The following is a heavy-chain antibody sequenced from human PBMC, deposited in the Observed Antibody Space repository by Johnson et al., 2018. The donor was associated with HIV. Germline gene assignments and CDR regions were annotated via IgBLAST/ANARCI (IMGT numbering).Heavy chain of an antibody. CDR3: ARLPSGYNRDTFNI. V-gene: IGHV3-66*02. Sequence: EVQLVESGGGLVQPGGSLRLSCAASGFTVSSNYMSWVRQAPGKGLEWVSVIFSGGSTYYADSVKGRFTISRDNSKNTLYLQMNSLRAEDTAVYYCARLPSGYNRDTFNIWGQGTMVTVSS. CDR2: IFSGGST. J-gene: IGHJ3*02. D-gene: IGHD5-18*01. CDR1: GFTVSSNY.